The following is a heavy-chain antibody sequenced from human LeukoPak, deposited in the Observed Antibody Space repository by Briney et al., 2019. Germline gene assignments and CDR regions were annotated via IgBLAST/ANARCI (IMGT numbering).Heavy chain of an antibody. CDR2: ISYDGSNK. V-gene: IGHV3-30*18. Sequence: PGRSLGLSCAASGFTFSSYGMHWVRQAPGKGLEWVAVISYDGSNKYYADSVKGRFTISRDNSKNTLYLQMNSLRAEDTAVYYCAKDQGSSSGYYYYYGMDVWGQGTTVTVSS. D-gene: IGHD6-6*01. J-gene: IGHJ6*02. CDR3: AKDQGSSSGYYYYYGMDV. CDR1: GFTFSSYG.